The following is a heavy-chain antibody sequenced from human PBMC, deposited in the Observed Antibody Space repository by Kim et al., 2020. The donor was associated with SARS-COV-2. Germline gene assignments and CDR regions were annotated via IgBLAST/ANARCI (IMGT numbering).Heavy chain of an antibody. CDR1: GFTFSSYS. CDR3: ASFRIQLQDYFDY. Sequence: GGSLRLSCAASGFTFSSYSMNWVRQAPGKGLEWVSSISSSSSYIYYADSVKGRFPISRDNAKNSLYLQMNSLRAEDTAVYYCASFRIQLQDYFDYWGQGTLVTVSS. CDR2: ISSSSSYI. D-gene: IGHD5-18*01. J-gene: IGHJ4*02. V-gene: IGHV3-21*01.